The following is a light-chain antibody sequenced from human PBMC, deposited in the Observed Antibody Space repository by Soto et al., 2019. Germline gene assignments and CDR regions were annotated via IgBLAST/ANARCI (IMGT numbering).Light chain of an antibody. CDR3: VLYMGGGWV. J-gene: IGLJ2*01. CDR2: RTN. CDR1: SGSVSTNYY. V-gene: IGLV8-61*01. Sequence: QAVVTQVPSFSVSPGGTVTLTCGLSSGSVSTNYYPSWYQQAPGQAPRTLIYRTNTRSSGVPDRFSGSILGNKAALTITGAQADDESDYYCVLYMGGGWVFGGGTKLTVL.